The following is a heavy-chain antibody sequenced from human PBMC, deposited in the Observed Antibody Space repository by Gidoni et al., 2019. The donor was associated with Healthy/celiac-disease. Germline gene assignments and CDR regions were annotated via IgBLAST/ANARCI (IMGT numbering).Heavy chain of an antibody. Sequence: QVQQVQSAAAVKKPGSSLMLSCKASGGTFSSYAISWVRGAPGQGLEWMGGIIPIFGTANYAQKFQGRVTITADKSTSTAYMELGSLRSEDTAVYYCARVGGYCSGGSCYLIYYYYGMDVWGQGTTVTVSS. D-gene: IGHD2-15*01. V-gene: IGHV1-69*06. J-gene: IGHJ6*02. CDR3: ARVGGYCSGGSCYLIYYYYGMDV. CDR2: IIPIFGTA. CDR1: GGTFSSYA.